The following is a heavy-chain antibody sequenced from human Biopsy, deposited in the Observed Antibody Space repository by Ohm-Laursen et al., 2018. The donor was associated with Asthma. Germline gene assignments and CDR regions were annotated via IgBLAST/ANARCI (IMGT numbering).Heavy chain of an antibody. CDR3: ARRGGVRRYFDY. Sequence: TLSLTCYVYPGSFSGFFWTWIRQPPGKGLEWIGYIYYIGSTYYNPSLKSRVAISLDTSKNQFSLKLSSVTAADTAVYLCARRGGVRRYFDYWGQGTLVTVSS. D-gene: IGHD3-16*01. J-gene: IGHJ4*02. CDR2: IYYIGST. V-gene: IGHV4-30-4*08. CDR1: PGSFSGFF.